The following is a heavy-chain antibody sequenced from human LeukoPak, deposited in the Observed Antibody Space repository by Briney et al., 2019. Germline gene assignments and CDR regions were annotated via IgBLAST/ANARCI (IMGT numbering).Heavy chain of an antibody. Sequence: ASVKVSCKASGYTFTSYYMHWVRQAPGQGLEWMGIINPSGGSTSYAQKFQGRVTMTRDTSTSTVYMELSRLRSEDTAVYSCTVPQSGGNWFDPWGPGTLVTVSS. CDR1: GYTFTSYY. CDR3: TVPQSGGNWFDP. J-gene: IGHJ5*02. D-gene: IGHD3-16*01. CDR2: INPSGGST. V-gene: IGHV1-46*03.